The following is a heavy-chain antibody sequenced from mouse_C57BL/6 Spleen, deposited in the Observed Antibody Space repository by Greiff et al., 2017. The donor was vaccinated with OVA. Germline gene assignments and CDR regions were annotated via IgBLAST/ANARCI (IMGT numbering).Heavy chain of an antibody. CDR3: TRGGGNSGYYAMDY. CDR2: IDPETGGT. D-gene: IGHD2-1*01. V-gene: IGHV1-15*01. CDR1: GYTFTDYE. Sequence: VKLQESGAELVRPGASVTLSCKASGYTFTDYEMHWVKQTPVHGLEWIGAIDPETGGTAYNQKFKGKAILTADKSSSTAYMELRSLTSEDSAVYYCTRGGGNSGYYAMDYWGQGTSVTVSS. J-gene: IGHJ4*01.